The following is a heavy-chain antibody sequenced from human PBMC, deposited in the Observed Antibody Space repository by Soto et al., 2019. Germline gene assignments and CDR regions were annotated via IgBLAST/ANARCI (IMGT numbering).Heavy chain of an antibody. CDR3: ARDTPALPAAAGKAVGWFGP. J-gene: IGHJ5*02. Sequence: SLRLSCAASGFFFSSYAMHWVRQAPGSGLDLGAVVSYYGTNKYCTDALKGRFTISRDNSTASLYVQMPSLRAEDTAVYYCARDTPALPAAAGKAVGWFGPCCQG. D-gene: IGHD6-13*01. CDR2: VSYYGTNK. CDR1: GFFFSSYA. V-gene: IGHV3-30*04.